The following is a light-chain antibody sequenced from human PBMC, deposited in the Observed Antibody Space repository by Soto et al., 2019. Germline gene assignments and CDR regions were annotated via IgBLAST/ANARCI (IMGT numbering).Light chain of an antibody. CDR3: QQYYSYPRT. Sequence: EIVMTQSPATLSVSPGARAPLSCRASQSVSSTLAWYQQKPGQAPRLLIYGASTRATDIPARFSGSGSGTEFTLTISCLQSEDFATYYCQQYYSYPRTFGQGTKVDIK. CDR2: GAS. V-gene: IGKV3-15*01. J-gene: IGKJ1*01. CDR1: QSVSST.